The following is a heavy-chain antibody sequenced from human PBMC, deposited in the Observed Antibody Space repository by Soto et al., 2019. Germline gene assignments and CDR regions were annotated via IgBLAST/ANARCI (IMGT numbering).Heavy chain of an antibody. Sequence: GESLKISCAASGFTFSSYAMSWVRQAPGKGLEWVSAISGSGGSTYYADSVKGRFTISRDNSKNTLYLQMNSLRAEDTAVYYCAKAALRTCSSTSCSFDYWGQGTLVTVSS. CDR3: AKAALRTCSSTSCSFDY. CDR2: ISGSGGST. D-gene: IGHD2-2*01. CDR1: GFTFSSYA. V-gene: IGHV3-23*01. J-gene: IGHJ4*02.